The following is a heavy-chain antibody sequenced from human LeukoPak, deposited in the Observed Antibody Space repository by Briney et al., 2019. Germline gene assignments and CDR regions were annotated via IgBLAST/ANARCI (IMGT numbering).Heavy chain of an antibody. D-gene: IGHD3-3*01. CDR3: ATSRGRKLRFLEWLSLDY. V-gene: IGHV1-69*13. J-gene: IGHJ4*02. Sequence: SVKVSCKASGGTFSSYAISWVRQAPGQGLEWMGGIIPIFGTANYAQKFQGRVTITADESTSTAYMELSSLRSEDTAVYYCATSRGRKLRFLEWLSLDYWGQGTLVTVSS. CDR1: GGTFSSYA. CDR2: IIPIFGTA.